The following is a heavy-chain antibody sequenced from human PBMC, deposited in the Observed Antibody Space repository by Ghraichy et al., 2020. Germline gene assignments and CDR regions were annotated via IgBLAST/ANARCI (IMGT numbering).Heavy chain of an antibody. D-gene: IGHD6-19*01. CDR1: GLMFSPNT. CDR2: ISSSTRYI. V-gene: IGHV3-21*01. CDR3: SSGGGAGTPVLYHMDV. Sequence: GESLNISCVASGLMFSPNTMNWVRQAPGKGLEWVSSISSSTRYIYYADSVKGRFTISRDNAQNSLYLQMNSLRAEDTAVYYCSSGGGAGTPVLYHMDVWGLGTTVTVSS. J-gene: IGHJ6*02.